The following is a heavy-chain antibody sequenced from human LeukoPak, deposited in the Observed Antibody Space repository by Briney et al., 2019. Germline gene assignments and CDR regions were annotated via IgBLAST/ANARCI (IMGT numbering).Heavy chain of an antibody. CDR1: GFTFSSYA. CDR2: ISGSGGST. Sequence: GGSLRLSCAASGFTFSSYAMSWVRQPPGKGLEWASAISGSGGSTYYADSVKGRFTISRDNSKNTLYLQMNSLRAEDTAVYYCAKSLGVRDYYYDSSGYYYFDYWGQGTLVTVSS. CDR3: AKSLGVRDYYYDSSGYYYFDY. D-gene: IGHD3-22*01. J-gene: IGHJ4*02. V-gene: IGHV3-23*01.